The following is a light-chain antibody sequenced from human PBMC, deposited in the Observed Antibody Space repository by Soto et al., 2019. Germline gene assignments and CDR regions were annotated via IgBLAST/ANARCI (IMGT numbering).Light chain of an antibody. CDR1: QSISDT. Sequence: IVVTQSPATLSLSPGGRGTLSCRASQSISDTLAWYQQKPGQSPRLLIYSASRRATGFPGRFSGSGSGTDFTLTISSLQSEDLAVYYCPKRSAWPSVGPGTRLEIK. CDR3: PKRSAWPS. J-gene: IGKJ5*01. V-gene: IGKV3-15*01. CDR2: SAS.